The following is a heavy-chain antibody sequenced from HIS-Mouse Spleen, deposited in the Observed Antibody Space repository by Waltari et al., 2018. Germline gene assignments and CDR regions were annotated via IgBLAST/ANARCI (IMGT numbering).Heavy chain of an antibody. V-gene: IGHV3-53*01. CDR1: GFTVSSNY. J-gene: IGHJ2*01. CDR3: ARGGLAAAGWYFDL. Sequence: EVQLVESGGGLIQPGGSLRLSCAASGFTVSSNYMSWVRQAPGKGLAWVSGISGGSSTNYAKAVTGRFTIARDNSKNTLYLQMNSLRAEYTAVYYCARGGLAAAGWYFDLWGRGTLVTVSS. D-gene: IGHD6-13*01. CDR2: ISGGSST.